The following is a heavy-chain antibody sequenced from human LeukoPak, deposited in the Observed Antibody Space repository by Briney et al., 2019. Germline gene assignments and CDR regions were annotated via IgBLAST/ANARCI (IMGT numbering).Heavy chain of an antibody. CDR1: GYSVSNDW. J-gene: IGHJ4*02. D-gene: IGHD2-15*01. V-gene: IGHV5-51*01. CDR3: ARRGCNGGSCYGY. CDR2: IYPGDSDT. Sequence: GESLKSSCKGSGYSVSNDWIGWVRQMPGKGLEWMGIIYPGDSDTKYSPSFQGQVTISADKSISTAYLQWSSLEASDTVMYYCARRGCNGGSCYGYWGQGTLVTVSS.